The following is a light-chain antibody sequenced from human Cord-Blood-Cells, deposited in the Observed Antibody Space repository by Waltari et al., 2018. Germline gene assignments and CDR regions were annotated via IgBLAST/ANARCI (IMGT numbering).Light chain of an antibody. Sequence: DIQMTQSPSSLSASVGDRVTITCRASQSISSYLNWYQQKPGKAPKLLIYAASSLQSGLPSRFSGSGSGTDFTLTISNLQPEDFATYYCQQSYSTPPTFGQGTRLEIK. J-gene: IGKJ5*01. CDR3: QQSYSTPPT. CDR1: QSISSY. CDR2: AAS. V-gene: IGKV1-39*01.